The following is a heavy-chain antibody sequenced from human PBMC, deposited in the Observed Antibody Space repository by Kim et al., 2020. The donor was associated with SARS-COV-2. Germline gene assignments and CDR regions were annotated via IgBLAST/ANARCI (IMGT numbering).Heavy chain of an antibody. CDR2: IDPSDSYT. D-gene: IGHD2-2*01. CDR1: GYSFTSYW. CDR3: ASAPVVPAATESNDY. V-gene: IGHV5-10-1*01. Sequence: GESLKISCKGSGYSFTSYWISWVRQMPGKGLEWMGRIDPSDSYTNYSPSFQGHVTISADKSISTAYLQWSSLKASDTAMYYCASAPVVPAATESNDYWGQGTLVTVSS. J-gene: IGHJ4*02.